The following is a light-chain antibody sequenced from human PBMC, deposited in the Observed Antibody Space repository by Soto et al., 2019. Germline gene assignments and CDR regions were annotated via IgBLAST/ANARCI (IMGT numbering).Light chain of an antibody. Sequence: QSALTQPRSVSGSPGQSVTISCTGTSSDVGGYNYVSWYQQHPGRAPKLIIFTVSERPSGVPHRFSGSRSGNTASLTISGLQAEDEADYFCAAWDDSLDGIWVFGGGTKLTVL. V-gene: IGLV2-11*01. CDR2: TVS. CDR3: AAWDDSLDGIWV. J-gene: IGLJ3*02. CDR1: SSDVGGYNY.